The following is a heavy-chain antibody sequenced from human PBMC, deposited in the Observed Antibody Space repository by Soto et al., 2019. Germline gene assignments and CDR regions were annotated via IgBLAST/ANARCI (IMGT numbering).Heavy chain of an antibody. CDR1: VFTCSSYA. V-gene: IGHV3-23*01. Sequence: PWWSLRLSCSASVFTCSSYAMSWFRQAPGKGLEWVSAISGSGGSTYYADSVKGRFTISRDNSKNTLYLQMNSLRAEDTAVYYCAKDALAVASSWGQGTLVTVSS. CDR2: ISGSGGST. CDR3: AKDALAVASS. D-gene: IGHD6-19*01. J-gene: IGHJ5*02.